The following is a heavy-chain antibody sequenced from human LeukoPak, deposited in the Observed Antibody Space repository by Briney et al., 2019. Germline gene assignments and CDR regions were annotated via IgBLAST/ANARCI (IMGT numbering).Heavy chain of an antibody. V-gene: IGHV1-69*06. J-gene: IGHJ4*02. CDR2: IIPIFGTA. CDR3: ARLYCGGDCYFPYLDY. CDR1: GGTFSSYA. D-gene: IGHD2-21*02. Sequence: SVKVSCKASGGTFSSYAISWVRQAPGQGLEWMGGIIPIFGTANYAQKFQGRVTITADKSTSTAYMELSSLRSEDTAQYYCARLYCGGDCYFPYLDYWGQGTLVTVSS.